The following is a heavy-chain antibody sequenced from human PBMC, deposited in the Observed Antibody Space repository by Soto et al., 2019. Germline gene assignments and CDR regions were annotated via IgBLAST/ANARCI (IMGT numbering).Heavy chain of an antibody. D-gene: IGHD3-16*01. Sequence: QVQLVQSGAEVKKPGSSVKVSCKASGGTFSSYTISWVRQAPGQGLEWMGRIIPILGIANYAQKFQGRVTITADKSTSTAYTELSSLRSEDTAVYYCARDRRGEDWYFDLWGRGTLVTVSS. CDR1: GGTFSSYT. CDR3: ARDRRGEDWYFDL. J-gene: IGHJ2*01. V-gene: IGHV1-69*08. CDR2: IIPILGIA.